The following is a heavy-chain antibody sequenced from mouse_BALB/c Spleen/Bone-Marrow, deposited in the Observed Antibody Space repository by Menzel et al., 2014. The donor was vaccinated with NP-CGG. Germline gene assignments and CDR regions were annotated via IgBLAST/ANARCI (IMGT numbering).Heavy chain of an antibody. V-gene: IGHV3-2*02. CDR1: GYSITRDYA. CDR2: ISYSGST. CDR3: ARSSSYDYDVGFAY. J-gene: IGHJ3*01. D-gene: IGHD2-4*01. Sequence: DVKLQESGPGLVKPSQSLSLPCIVTGYSITRDYAWNWIRQFPGNKLAWIGYISYSGSTTYNPSLESRISITRDTSKNQFFLQLNSVTTEDTATYYCARSSSYDYDVGFAYWGQGTLVTVSA.